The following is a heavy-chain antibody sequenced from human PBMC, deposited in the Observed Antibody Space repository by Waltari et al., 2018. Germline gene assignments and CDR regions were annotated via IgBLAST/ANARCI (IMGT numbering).Heavy chain of an antibody. D-gene: IGHD5-12*01. CDR1: GGSISRRSYY. CDR2: FYYSGST. CDR3: ARHWKKSGYRFDP. V-gene: IGHV4-39*01. J-gene: IGHJ5*02. Sequence: QLQLQESGPGLVKPSETLSLTCTVSGGSISRRSYYWGWIRQSPGKGLEWIGGFYYSGSTYYNPTLKSRVTISGDTSKKQFSLKLSSVTAADTAVYYCARHWKKSGYRFDPWGQGTLVTVSS.